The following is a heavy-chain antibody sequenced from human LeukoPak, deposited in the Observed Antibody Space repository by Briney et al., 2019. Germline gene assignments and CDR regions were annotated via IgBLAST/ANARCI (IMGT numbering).Heavy chain of an antibody. CDR3: AKCGYSYGYPVDY. D-gene: IGHD5-18*01. Sequence: GGSLRLSCAASGFAVRSNYMSWVRQAPGKGLEWVSFIKTGGSTYYADSVKGRFTISRDNSKNTLYLQMNSLRAEDTAIYYCAKCGYSYGYPVDYWGQGTLVTVSS. J-gene: IGHJ4*02. CDR2: IKTGGST. V-gene: IGHV3-53*01. CDR1: GFAVRSNY.